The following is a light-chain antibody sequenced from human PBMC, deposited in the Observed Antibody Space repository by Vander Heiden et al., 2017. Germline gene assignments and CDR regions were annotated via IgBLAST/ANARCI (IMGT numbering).Light chain of an antibody. CDR2: EVS. V-gene: IGLV2-23*02. J-gene: IGLJ3*02. Sequence: QSALTQPASVSWSPGQSITISCTGTSSDVGGYNLVSWYQQHPGKAPKRMIYEVSKRPSGVSNRFSGSKSGNTASLTISGLQAEDEADYYCCSYAGSPWVFGGGTKLTVL. CDR1: SSDVGGYNL. CDR3: CSYAGSPWV.